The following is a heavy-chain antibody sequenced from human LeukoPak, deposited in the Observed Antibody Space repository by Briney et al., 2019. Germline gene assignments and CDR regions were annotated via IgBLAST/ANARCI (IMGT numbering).Heavy chain of an antibody. Sequence: SVKVSCKASGYTFTSYYIHWVRQAPGQGLEWMGGIIPIFGTANYAQKFQGRVTITADESTSTAYMELSSLRSEDTAVYYCARDRGVKDREWFDPWGQGTLVTVSS. CDR2: IIPIFGTA. J-gene: IGHJ5*02. CDR3: ARDRGVKDREWFDP. D-gene: IGHD3-10*01. CDR1: GYTFTSYY. V-gene: IGHV1-69*13.